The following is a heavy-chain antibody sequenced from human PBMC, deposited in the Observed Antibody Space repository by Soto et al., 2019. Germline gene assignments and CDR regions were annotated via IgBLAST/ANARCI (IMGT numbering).Heavy chain of an antibody. J-gene: IGHJ4*02. CDR1: GDSISSYS. CDR2: IHYNGNT. CDR3: AREGNLGRWIQPLDS. V-gene: IGHV4-59*01. Sequence: SETLSLTCTVSGDSISSYSGSWIRQPPGKGLEWIGNIHYNGNTKYSPSLKSRVTMSVDTSKNHFSLKLISVTTADTAVYFCAREGNLGRWIQPLDSWGQGTLVTSPQ. D-gene: IGHD2-2*03.